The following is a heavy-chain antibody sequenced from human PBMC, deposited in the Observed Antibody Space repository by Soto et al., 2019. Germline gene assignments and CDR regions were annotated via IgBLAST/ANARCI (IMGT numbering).Heavy chain of an antibody. D-gene: IGHD3-22*01. CDR1: GGSISSYY. Sequence: SETLSLTCTVSGGSISSYYWSWIRQPPGKGLEWIGYIYYSGSTNYNPSLKSRVTISVDTSKNQFSLKLSSATAADTAVYYCARGSMIVVGGYDYWGQGTLVTVSS. J-gene: IGHJ4*02. CDR3: ARGSMIVVGGYDY. CDR2: IYYSGST. V-gene: IGHV4-59*01.